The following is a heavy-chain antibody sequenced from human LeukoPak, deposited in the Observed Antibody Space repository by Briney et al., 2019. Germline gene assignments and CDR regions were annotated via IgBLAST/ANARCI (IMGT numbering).Heavy chain of an antibody. CDR2: IIPIFGTA. V-gene: IGHV1-69*05. J-gene: IGHJ5*02. CDR1: GGTFSSYA. Sequence: SVKVSCKASGGTFSSYAISWVRQAPGQGLEWMGGIIPIFGTANYAQKFQGRVTITTDESTSTAYMELSSLRSEDTAVYYCARILTYCSSTSCYDGWFDPWGQGTLVTVSS. D-gene: IGHD2-2*01. CDR3: ARILTYCSSTSCYDGWFDP.